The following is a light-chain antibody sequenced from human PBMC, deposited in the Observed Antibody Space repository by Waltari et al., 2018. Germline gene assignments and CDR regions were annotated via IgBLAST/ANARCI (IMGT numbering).Light chain of an antibody. Sequence: EIVMTQSPATLSVSPGERATLSCRASQSVSSNLAWYQQKPGQAPRLLIYGASTRATGIPARFSGSGSGTEFTLTISSLQSEDLAVYYCQQDNNRPPRTFGQGTKVEIK. CDR1: QSVSSN. V-gene: IGKV3-15*01. CDR2: GAS. CDR3: QQDNNRPPRT. J-gene: IGKJ1*01.